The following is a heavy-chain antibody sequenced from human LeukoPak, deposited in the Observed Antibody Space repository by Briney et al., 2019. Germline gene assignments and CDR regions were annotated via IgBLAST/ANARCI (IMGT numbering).Heavy chain of an antibody. CDR2: INTDGSST. D-gene: IGHD5-12*01. Sequence: GGSLRLSCAASGFTFSSYAMSWVRQAPGKGLEWVSRINTDGSSTSYADSVKGRFTISRDNSKNTLYLQMNSLRAEDTAVYYCARGPDIVATGALEVYFDYWGQGTLVTVSS. V-gene: IGHV3-23*01. CDR3: ARGPDIVATGALEVYFDY. CDR1: GFTFSSYA. J-gene: IGHJ4*02.